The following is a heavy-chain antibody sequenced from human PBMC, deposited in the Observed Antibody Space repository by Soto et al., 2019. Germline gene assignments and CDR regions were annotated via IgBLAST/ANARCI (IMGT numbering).Heavy chain of an antibody. CDR2: INPIFGTA. CDR3: ARVNGITMVRGVIIKRKAFDP. J-gene: IGHJ5*02. Sequence: GASVKVSCKASGGTFSSYAINWVRQAPGQGLEWMGGINPIFGTANYAQKFQGRVTITADESTSTAYMELSSLRSDDTAVYYCARVNGITMVRGVIIKRKAFDPWGQGTLVTVSS. D-gene: IGHD3-10*01. CDR1: GGTFSSYA. V-gene: IGHV1-69*13.